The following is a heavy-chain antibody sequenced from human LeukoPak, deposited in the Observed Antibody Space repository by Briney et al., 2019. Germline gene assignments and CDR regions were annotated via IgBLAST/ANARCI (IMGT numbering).Heavy chain of an antibody. Sequence: SETLSLTCSVSGDSISTSSSYWGWIRQPPGKGLEWIGSIYYSGGTYYNTSLKSRVSISVDTSKNQFSLKMNSVTAADTAVYYCARAEWELRVWFDPWGQGTLVTVSS. CDR3: ARAEWELRVWFDP. CDR2: IYYSGGT. D-gene: IGHD1-26*01. CDR1: GDSISTSSSY. V-gene: IGHV4-39*07. J-gene: IGHJ5*02.